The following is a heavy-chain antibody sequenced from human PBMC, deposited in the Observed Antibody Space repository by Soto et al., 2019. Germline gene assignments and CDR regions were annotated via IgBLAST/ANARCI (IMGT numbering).Heavy chain of an antibody. CDR2: ISYDGSNK. CDR1: GFTFSSYG. CDR3: AKEIVGAAFDY. Sequence: VGSLRLSCAASGFTFSSYGMHWVRQAPGKGLEWVAVISYDGSNKYYADSVKGRFTISRDNSKNTLYLQMNSLRAEDTAVYYCAKEIVGAAFDYWGQGTLVTVSS. D-gene: IGHD1-26*01. J-gene: IGHJ4*02. V-gene: IGHV3-30*18.